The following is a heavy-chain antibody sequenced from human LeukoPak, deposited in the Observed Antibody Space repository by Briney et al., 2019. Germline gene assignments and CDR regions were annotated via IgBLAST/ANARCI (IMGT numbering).Heavy chain of an antibody. CDR1: GFTLSTYS. CDR3: ARDRGDGTQPPFYS. V-gene: IGHV3-21*01. J-gene: IGHJ4*02. CDR2: MTNSRSY. Sequence: GGSLRLSCTVSGFTLSTYSLNWVRRAPGKGLEWVSLMTNSRSYYADSVKGRFTISRDNAKNSLDLVMSSLRVDDTAVYYCARDRGDGTQPPFYSWDQGTVVTVAS. D-gene: IGHD5-24*01.